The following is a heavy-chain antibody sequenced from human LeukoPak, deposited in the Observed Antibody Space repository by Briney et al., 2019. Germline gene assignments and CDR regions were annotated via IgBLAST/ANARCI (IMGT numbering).Heavy chain of an antibody. CDR3: AKDLGSGWLTYFDY. CDR1: GFTFSSYA. Sequence: GGSLRLSCAASGFTFSSYAMSWVRQAPGKGLEGVSAISGSGGSTYYADSVKGRFTISRDNSKNTLYLQMNSLRAEDTAVYYCAKDLGSGWLTYFDYWGQGTLVTVSS. J-gene: IGHJ4*02. CDR2: ISGSGGST. D-gene: IGHD6-13*01. V-gene: IGHV3-23*01.